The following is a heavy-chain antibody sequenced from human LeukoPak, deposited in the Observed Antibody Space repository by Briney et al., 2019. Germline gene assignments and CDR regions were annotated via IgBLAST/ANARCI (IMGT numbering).Heavy chain of an antibody. J-gene: IGHJ4*02. D-gene: IGHD4-17*01. V-gene: IGHV3-23*01. CDR3: AKITKATTPNY. Sequence: GGSLRLSYAASGFTFSNYAMNWVRQASGRGLEWVSGITDSGRKTYYADSVKGRFSISRDNSKNTVYLQMSDLRAEDTAVYYCAKITKATTPNYWGQGTLVTVSS. CDR1: GFTFSNYA. CDR2: ITDSGRKT.